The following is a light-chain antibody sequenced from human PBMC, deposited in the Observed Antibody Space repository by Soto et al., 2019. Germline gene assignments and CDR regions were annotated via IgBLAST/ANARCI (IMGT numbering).Light chain of an antibody. Sequence: EIVLTPSPGTLSLSPGERATLSCRASQSVSSNYLAWYQQKPGQAPRLLIYGASSRATGIPARFRGSGSGTDFTLTISSLEPEDFAVYYCQQRSNWPPFGQGTRLEIK. CDR1: QSVSSNY. CDR2: GAS. J-gene: IGKJ5*01. V-gene: IGKV3D-20*02. CDR3: QQRSNWPP.